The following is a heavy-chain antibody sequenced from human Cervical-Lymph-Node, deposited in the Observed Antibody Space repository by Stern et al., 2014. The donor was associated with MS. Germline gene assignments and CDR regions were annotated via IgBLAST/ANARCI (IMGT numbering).Heavy chain of an antibody. J-gene: IGHJ4*02. CDR2: INPSGDST. CDR3: ARGQRYFDY. CDR1: GYTFTSSS. V-gene: IGHV1-46*01. Sequence: VQLVESWPEVKKTGASVKLSCKAPGYTFTSSSMHWVRQAPGQGLEWMGIINPSGDSTTYAPKFQGRVTMTRDTSSSTVYMELSSLGSEDTAVYYCARGQRYFDYWGQGTLVTVSS.